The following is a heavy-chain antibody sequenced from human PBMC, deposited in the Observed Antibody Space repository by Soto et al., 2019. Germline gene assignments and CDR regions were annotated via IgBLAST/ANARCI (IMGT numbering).Heavy chain of an antibody. Sequence: SETLSLTCSVSGDSISNSRFYWAWIRQPPGEGLEWIGNIYHTGNAYYNPSLKSRVTISVDTSKNQFSLKLSSVTAADTAVYYCARHPTVTEYYFDYWGQGTLVTVSS. V-gene: IGHV4-39*01. D-gene: IGHD4-17*01. CDR2: IYHTGNA. J-gene: IGHJ4*02. CDR1: GDSISNSRFY. CDR3: ARHPTVTEYYFDY.